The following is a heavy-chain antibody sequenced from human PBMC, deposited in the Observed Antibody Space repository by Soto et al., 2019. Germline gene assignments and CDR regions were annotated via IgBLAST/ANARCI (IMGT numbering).Heavy chain of an antibody. CDR1: GASVAGGSYY. CDR3: ARDTYSGYDFGL. Sequence: SETLSLTCSVSGASVAGGSYYWSWVRQPPGKGLEWIGYIPSRGRPFYNPSLTSRGTISADTSKNQLSLQLTSVTAADTAVFYCARDTYSGYDFGLWGQGSLVTVSS. J-gene: IGHJ5*02. V-gene: IGHV4-30-4*08. CDR2: IPSRGRP. D-gene: IGHD5-12*01.